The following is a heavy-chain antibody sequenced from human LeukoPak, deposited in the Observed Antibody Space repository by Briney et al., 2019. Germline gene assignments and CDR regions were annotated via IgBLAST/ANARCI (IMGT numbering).Heavy chain of an antibody. J-gene: IGHJ4*02. CDR3: AREGYDFWSGYYTVAYYFAY. CDR2: ISSSSSYI. V-gene: IGHV3-21*01. Sequence: GGSLRLSSAASGFTFSSYSMNWVRQAPGKGLEWVSSISSSSSYIYYADSVKGRVTISRGKAKSSLYLQMNSLRAEDTAVYYCAREGYDFWSGYYTVAYYFAYWGQGTLVTVSS. D-gene: IGHD3-3*01. CDR1: GFTFSSYS.